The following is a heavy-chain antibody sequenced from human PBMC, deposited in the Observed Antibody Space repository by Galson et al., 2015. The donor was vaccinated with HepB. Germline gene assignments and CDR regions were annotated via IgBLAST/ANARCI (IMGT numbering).Heavy chain of an antibody. D-gene: IGHD3-16*02. J-gene: IGHJ3*02. CDR3: VKELSAFNVFNI. CDR1: GFIFRRYG. Sequence: SLRLSCAASGFIFRRYGLHWVRQAPGKGLEWVAGISDSGNAIIYADSVRGPFIISRDNSKSVLFLQVDSLKTEDTTVYYCVKELSAFNVFNIWGPGATVIVSS. V-gene: IGHV3-30*18. CDR2: ISDSGNAI.